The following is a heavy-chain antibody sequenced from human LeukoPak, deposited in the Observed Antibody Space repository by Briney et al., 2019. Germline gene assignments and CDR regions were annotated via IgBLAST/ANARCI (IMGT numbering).Heavy chain of an antibody. CDR3: AKGFQPVFEY. J-gene: IGHJ4*02. Sequence: GGSLRLSCAASGFTFSGSAMDWVRQASGKGLEWVGRIKSKANSYATAYAASVKGRFTISRDNSKNTLYLQMNSLRAEDTAVYYCAKGFQPVFEYWGQGTLVTVSS. D-gene: IGHD2-2*01. CDR1: GFTFSGSA. V-gene: IGHV3-73*01. CDR2: IKSKANSYAT.